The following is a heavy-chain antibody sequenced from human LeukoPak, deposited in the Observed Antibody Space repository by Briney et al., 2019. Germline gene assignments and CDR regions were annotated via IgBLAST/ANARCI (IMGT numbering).Heavy chain of an antibody. Sequence: PGGSLRLSCAASGFTFSTYWMSWVRQAPGKGLEWVSVIYSGGSTYYADSVKGRFTISRDNSKNTLYLQMNSLRAEDTAVYYCARDRCSSTSCHNWFDPWGQGTLVTVSS. CDR3: ARDRCSSTSCHNWFDP. CDR1: GFTFSTYW. V-gene: IGHV3-66*02. CDR2: IYSGGST. D-gene: IGHD2-2*01. J-gene: IGHJ5*02.